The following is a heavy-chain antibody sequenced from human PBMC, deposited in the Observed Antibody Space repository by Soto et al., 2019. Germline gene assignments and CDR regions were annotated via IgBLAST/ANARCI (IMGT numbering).Heavy chain of an antibody. D-gene: IGHD3-3*01. CDR1: GYKFTTYF. J-gene: IGHJ4*02. Sequence: GASVKVSCKASGYKFTTYFIHWVRQAPGQGLEWMGMIHPSGDTGYAQKFRGRVTMTIDTSTTTAYMELRNLTSEDTAVYYCAPQADFWSGPLDYWGQGTLVTVSS. CDR3: APQADFWSGPLDY. CDR2: IHPSGDT. V-gene: IGHV1-46*01.